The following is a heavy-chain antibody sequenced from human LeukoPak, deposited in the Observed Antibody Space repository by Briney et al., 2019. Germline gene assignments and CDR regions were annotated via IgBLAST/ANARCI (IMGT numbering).Heavy chain of an antibody. Sequence: ASVKVSCKASGYIFTGYYMHCVRQAPGQGLEWMGWIKPNSGGTNYVQKFQGRVTMTRDTSISTAYMELSRLRSDDTAVYYCARVDYDFWSGYSNWFDPWGQGTLVTVSS. CDR1: GYIFTGYY. J-gene: IGHJ5*02. D-gene: IGHD3-3*01. CDR2: IKPNSGGT. CDR3: ARVDYDFWSGYSNWFDP. V-gene: IGHV1-2*02.